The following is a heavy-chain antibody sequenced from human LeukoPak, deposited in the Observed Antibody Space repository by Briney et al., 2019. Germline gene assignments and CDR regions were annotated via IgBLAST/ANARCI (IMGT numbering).Heavy chain of an antibody. V-gene: IGHV3-30*18. CDR2: ISYDGSNK. D-gene: IGHD6-13*01. CDR3: AKDSSSWYGYDY. CDR1: GFTFSSYG. Sequence: GGSLRLSCAASGFTFSSYGMHWVRRAPGKGLEWVAVISYDGSNKYYADSVKGRFTISRDNSKNTLYLQMNSLRAEDTAVYYCAKDSSSWYGYDYWGQGTLVTVSS. J-gene: IGHJ4*02.